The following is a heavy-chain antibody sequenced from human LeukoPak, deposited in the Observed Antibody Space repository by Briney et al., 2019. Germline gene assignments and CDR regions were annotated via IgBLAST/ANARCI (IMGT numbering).Heavy chain of an antibody. CDR2: ISSSSSYI. J-gene: IGHJ4*02. V-gene: IGHV3-21*01. Sequence: PGGSLRLSCAASGFSFNSYWMEWVRQAPGKGLEWVSSISSSSSYIYYADSVKGRFTISRDNAKNSLYLQMNSLRAEDTAVYYCARIDSSSDYFDYWGQGTLVTVSS. CDR3: ARIDSSSDYFDY. CDR1: GFSFNSYW. D-gene: IGHD6-6*01.